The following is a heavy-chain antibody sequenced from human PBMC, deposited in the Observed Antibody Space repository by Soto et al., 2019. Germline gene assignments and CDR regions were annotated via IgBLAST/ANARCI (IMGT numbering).Heavy chain of an antibody. Sequence: QVQLVESGGGVVQPGRSLRLSCAASGFTFSSYGMHWVGQAPGKGLEWVAVIWYDGSNKYYADSVKGRFTISRDNSKNTLYLQMNSLRAEDTAVYYCARAVRGRWSDYWGQGTLVTVSS. CDR2: IWYDGSNK. CDR1: GFTFSSYG. J-gene: IGHJ4*02. V-gene: IGHV3-33*01. CDR3: ARAVRGRWSDY. D-gene: IGHD2-15*01.